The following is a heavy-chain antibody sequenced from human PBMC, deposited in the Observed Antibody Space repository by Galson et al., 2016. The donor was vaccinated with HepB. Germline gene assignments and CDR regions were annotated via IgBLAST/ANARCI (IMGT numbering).Heavy chain of an antibody. J-gene: IGHJ5*02. V-gene: IGHV4-59*01. CDR1: GGPITSYY. Sequence: ETLSLTCTVSGGPITSYYWSWIRQPPGKGLEWIGYMYYDGTTNYNPSLRSRVTISADTSKNQFSLKLSSVTAADTAVDYCARTGVVVGSTRGGWFDPWGQGTLVTVSS. CDR3: ARTGVVVGSTRGGWFDP. D-gene: IGHD2-15*01. CDR2: MYYDGTT.